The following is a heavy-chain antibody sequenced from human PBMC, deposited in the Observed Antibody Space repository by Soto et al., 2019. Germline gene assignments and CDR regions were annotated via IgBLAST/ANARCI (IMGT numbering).Heavy chain of an antibody. J-gene: IGHJ5*02. CDR2: FYSGST. V-gene: IGHV4-34*01. D-gene: IGHD6-13*01. CDR3: ATTRGIAVGGSFDH. Sequence: QVQLQQWGAGLLKPSETLSLTCAVYGGSFSGYYWGWIRQPPGKGLEWVGTFYSGSTYNNPSLKSRVTISVDTSKNQFSLKLSSVAAEDTAIYYCATTRGIAVGGSFDHWGQGTLVTVSS. CDR1: GGSFSGYY.